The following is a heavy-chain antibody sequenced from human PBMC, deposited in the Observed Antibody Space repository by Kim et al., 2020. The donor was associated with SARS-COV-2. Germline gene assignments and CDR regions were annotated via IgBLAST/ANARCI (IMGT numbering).Heavy chain of an antibody. Sequence: YGQKFQGRVTMTRDTSPSTVYMELSSLRSEDTAVYYCARGSWFGESTFDPWGQGTLVTVSS. V-gene: IGHV1-46*01. J-gene: IGHJ5*02. D-gene: IGHD3-10*01. CDR3: ARGSWFGESTFDP.